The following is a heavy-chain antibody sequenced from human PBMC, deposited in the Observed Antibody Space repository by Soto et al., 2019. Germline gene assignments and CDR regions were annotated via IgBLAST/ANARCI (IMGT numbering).Heavy chain of an antibody. Sequence: LQPLSLPCPFSGDRESGNSAAWNWNSQFPSRVLEWLRRTYYRSKWYNDYAVSVKSRRTFNPDTSKNQCSLQLNSVTPEDTAVYYCARMSAAAPPYYYGMDVWGQGTTVTVSS. J-gene: IGHJ6*02. CDR2: TYYRSKWYN. CDR1: GDRESGNSAA. D-gene: IGHD2-2*01. CDR3: ARMSAAAPPYYYGMDV. V-gene: IGHV6-1*01.